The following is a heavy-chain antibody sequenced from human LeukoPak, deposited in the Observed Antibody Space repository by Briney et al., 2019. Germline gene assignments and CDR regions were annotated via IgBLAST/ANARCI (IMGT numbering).Heavy chain of an antibody. J-gene: IGHJ4*02. CDR3: ARYRPAAGYRFFDS. D-gene: IGHD6-13*01. CDR1: GGSISNWC. CDR2: ICLSADT. Sequence: SETLSLTCSVSGGSISNWCWNWIRQPAGKGLEWIGRICLSADTNYKPSLKSRVTMSADMSNNEISLKLTSVTAADTAVYYCARYRPAAGYRFFDSWGQGTLATVSS. V-gene: IGHV4-4*07.